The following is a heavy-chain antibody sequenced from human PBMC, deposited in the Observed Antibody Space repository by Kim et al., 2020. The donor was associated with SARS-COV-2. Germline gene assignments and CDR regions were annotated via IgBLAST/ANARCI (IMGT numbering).Heavy chain of an antibody. CDR2: IYLGDSDT. Sequence: GESLKISCKGSGYNLPNYWIGWVRQMPGKGLEWMEIIYLGDSDTRYSPSFRGQVTISADKSTTTAYLQWSSLKASDTAMYYCARSAGPYYYYFDYWGLGT. D-gene: IGHD3-16*01. J-gene: IGHJ4*02. CDR1: GYNLPNYW. V-gene: IGHV5-51*01. CDR3: ARSAGPYYYYFDY.